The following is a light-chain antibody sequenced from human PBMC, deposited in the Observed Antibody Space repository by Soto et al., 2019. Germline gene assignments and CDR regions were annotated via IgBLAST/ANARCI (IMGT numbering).Light chain of an antibody. V-gene: IGLV4-69*01. J-gene: IGLJ2*01. CDR2: LNSDGRH. CDR3: QTWGTGILV. CDR1: SGHSSYA. Sequence: QAVVTQSPSASASLGASVKLTCTLSSGHSSYAIAWHQQQPEKGPRYLMKLNSDGRHSKGDGIPDRFSGSSSGTGRYLTISSLQSEDEADYYCQTWGTGILVFGGGTKLTVL.